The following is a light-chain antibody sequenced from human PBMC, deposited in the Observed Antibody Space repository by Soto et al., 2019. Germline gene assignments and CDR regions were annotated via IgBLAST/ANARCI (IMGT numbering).Light chain of an antibody. CDR2: DAS. Sequence: EIVLTQSPATLSLSPGDRATLSCRASQSVSSYLAWYQQKPGQAPRLLIYDASNRATGIPARFSGSGSGTDFTLTIGSLEPEDFAVYYCQQRRNWPITFGQGTRLEIK. CDR3: QQRRNWPIT. CDR1: QSVSSY. V-gene: IGKV3-11*01. J-gene: IGKJ5*01.